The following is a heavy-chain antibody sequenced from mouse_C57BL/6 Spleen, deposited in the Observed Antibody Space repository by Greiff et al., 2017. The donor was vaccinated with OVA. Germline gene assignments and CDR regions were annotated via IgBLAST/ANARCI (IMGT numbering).Heavy chain of an antibody. CDR1: GFTFSSYA. D-gene: IGHD4-1*01. CDR2: ISSGGDYI. CDR3: TRDHPWDDAMDY. J-gene: IGHJ4*01. V-gene: IGHV5-9-1*02. Sequence: DVMLVESGEGLVKPGGSLKLSCAASGFTFSSYAMSWVRQTPEKRLEWVAYISSGGDYIYYADTVKGRFTISRDNARNTLYLQMSSLKSEDTAMYYCTRDHPWDDAMDYWGQGTSVTVSS.